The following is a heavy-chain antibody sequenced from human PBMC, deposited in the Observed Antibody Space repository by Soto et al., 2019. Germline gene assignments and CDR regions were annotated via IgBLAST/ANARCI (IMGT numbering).Heavy chain of an antibody. J-gene: IGHJ6*02. V-gene: IGHV3-21*01. CDR3: ARDYSPTVVVPAAIRWGIDV. D-gene: IGHD2-2*01. CDR1: GFTFGSYS. Sequence: GGSLRLSCAASGFTFGSYSMNWVRQAPGKGLEWVSSISSSSSYIYYADSVKGRFTISRDNAKNSLYLQMNSLRAEDTAVYYCARDYSPTVVVPAAIRWGIDVWGQGTTVTVSS. CDR2: ISSSSSYI.